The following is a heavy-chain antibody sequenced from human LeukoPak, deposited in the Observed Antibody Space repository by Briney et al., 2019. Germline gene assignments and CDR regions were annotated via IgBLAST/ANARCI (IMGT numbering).Heavy chain of an antibody. V-gene: IGHV6-1*01. CDR2: TYYRSMWSF. J-gene: IGHJ4*02. CDR3: ARGKYTSFDN. CDR1: GDSLFTSSVA. Sequence: SQTVSLTCAISGDSLFTSSVAWNWIRQSPSRGLEWLGRTYYRSMWSFDYAISVKSRISISTDTSKNHFSLQLNSVTPEDTAVYYCARGKYTSFDNWGQGTLVTVSS. D-gene: IGHD2-2*01.